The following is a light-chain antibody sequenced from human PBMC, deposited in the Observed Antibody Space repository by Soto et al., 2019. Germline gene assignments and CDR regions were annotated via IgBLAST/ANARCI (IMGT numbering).Light chain of an antibody. V-gene: IGKV1-17*01. Sequence: DIQMTQSPSSLSASVGDRVTITCRASQGIRNDLGWFQQKPGKAPKRLIYAASTLEGGVPSRFIGSGSETEFTLTISSLQHEDFATSYCLQPNGYPHSFGQVTKVEMK. CDR2: AAS. CDR3: LQPNGYPHS. J-gene: IGKJ2*03. CDR1: QGIRND.